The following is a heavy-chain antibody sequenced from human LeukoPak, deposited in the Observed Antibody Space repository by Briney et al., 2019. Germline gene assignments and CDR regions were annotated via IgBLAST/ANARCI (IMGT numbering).Heavy chain of an antibody. V-gene: IGHV1-46*01. CDR1: GYTFTSYY. CDR2: INPSGGST. J-gene: IGHJ5*02. CDR3: ARLLNVGAIYNWFDP. Sequence: ASVKVSCKASGYTFTSYYMHWVRQAPGQGLEWMGIINPSGGSTSYAQRFQGRVTMTRDTSTSTVYMELSSLRSEDTAVYYCARLLNVGAIYNWFDPWGQGTLVTVSS. D-gene: IGHD1-26*01.